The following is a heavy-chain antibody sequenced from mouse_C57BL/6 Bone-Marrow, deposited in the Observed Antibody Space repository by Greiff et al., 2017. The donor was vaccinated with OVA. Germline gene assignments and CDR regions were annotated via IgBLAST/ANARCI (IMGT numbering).Heavy chain of an antibody. V-gene: IGHV2-6-1*01. D-gene: IGHD1-1*01. CDR1: GFSLTSYG. Sequence: QVQLKESGPGLVAPSQSLSITCTVSGFSLTSYGVHWVRQPPGKGLEWLVVIWSDGSTTSNSAFKSRLSISKVNSKSQVFLKKNNLQTDDTAMYYCARHYYSSREWDIDYWGQGTTLTVSS. J-gene: IGHJ2*01. CDR3: ARHYYSSREWDIDY. CDR2: IWSDGST.